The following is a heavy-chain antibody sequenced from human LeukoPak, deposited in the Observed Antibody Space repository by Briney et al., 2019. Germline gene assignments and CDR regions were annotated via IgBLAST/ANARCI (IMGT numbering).Heavy chain of an antibody. J-gene: IGHJ4*02. V-gene: IGHV3-21*01. CDR3: ARRRFGYYYDSSGYSDY. Sequence: PGGSLRLSCAASGFTFSSYSMNWVRQAPGKGLEWVSSISSSSSYIYYADSVKGRFTISRDNAKNSLYLQMNSLRAEDTAVYYCARRRFGYYYDSSGYSDYWGQGTLVTVSS. CDR2: ISSSSSYI. CDR1: GFTFSSYS. D-gene: IGHD3-22*01.